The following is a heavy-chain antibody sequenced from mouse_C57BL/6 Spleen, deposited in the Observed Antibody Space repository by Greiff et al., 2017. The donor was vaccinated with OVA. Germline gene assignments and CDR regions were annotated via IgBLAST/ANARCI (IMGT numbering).Heavy chain of an antibody. J-gene: IGHJ1*03. CDR3: AIYYYVSSYWYFDV. CDR2: INPSTGGT. V-gene: IGHV1-42*01. Sequence: VQLQQSGPELVKPGASVKISCKASGYSFTGYYMNWVKQSPEKSLEWIGEINPSTGGTTYNQKFKAKATLTVDKSSSTAYMQLKSLTSEDSAVYYCAIYYYVSSYWYFDVWGTGTTVTVSS. CDR1: GYSFTGYY. D-gene: IGHD1-1*01.